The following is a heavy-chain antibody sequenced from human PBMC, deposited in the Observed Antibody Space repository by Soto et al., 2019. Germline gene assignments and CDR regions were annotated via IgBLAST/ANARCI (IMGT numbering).Heavy chain of an antibody. D-gene: IGHD6-25*01. CDR3: ARRKERSGPNYFDY. CDR1: GYTFTTYD. V-gene: IGHV1-8*01. J-gene: IGHJ4*02. CDR2: MNPYTGKA. Sequence: QVQLVQSGDEVKRPGASLKVSCQASGYTFTTYDINWVRQAPGQGLEWMGWMNPYTGKAGYAQKFQGRVTMTRDNSISTAYMELSNLRSEDTAVYYCARRKERSGPNYFDYWGLGTLVTVSS.